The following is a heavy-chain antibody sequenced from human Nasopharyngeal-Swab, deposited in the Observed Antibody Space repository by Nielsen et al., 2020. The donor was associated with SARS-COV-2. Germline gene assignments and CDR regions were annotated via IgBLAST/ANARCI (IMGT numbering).Heavy chain of an antibody. CDR2: IYYSGST. Sequence: SETLSLTCTVSGGSVSSGSYYWSWIRQPPGKGLEWIGYIYYSGSTNYNPSLKSRVTISVDTSKNQFPLKLSSVTAADTAVYYCARDASNYGDYYYYGMDVWGQGTTVTVSS. V-gene: IGHV4-61*01. J-gene: IGHJ6*02. CDR3: ARDASNYGDYYYYGMDV. CDR1: GGSVSSGSYY. D-gene: IGHD4-11*01.